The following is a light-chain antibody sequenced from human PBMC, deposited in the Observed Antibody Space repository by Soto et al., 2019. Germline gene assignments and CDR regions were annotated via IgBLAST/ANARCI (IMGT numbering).Light chain of an antibody. Sequence: QSVLTQPPSVSGAPGQRVTISCTGSSSNIGAGYDVHWYQQLPGTAPKLLIYGNSNRPSGVPDRFSGSKSGTSASLAITGLQAEDEADYYGQSYDSSLSPNWVFGGGTKVTVL. V-gene: IGLV1-40*01. CDR3: QSYDSSLSPNWV. J-gene: IGLJ3*02. CDR2: GNS. CDR1: SSNIGAGYD.